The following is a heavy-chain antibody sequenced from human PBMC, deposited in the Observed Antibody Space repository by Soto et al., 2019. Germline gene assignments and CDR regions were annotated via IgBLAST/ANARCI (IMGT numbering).Heavy chain of an antibody. V-gene: IGHV4-39*01. J-gene: IGHJ4*02. Sequence: QLQLQESGPGLVKPSETLSLTCTVSGGSISSSSYYWGWIRQPPGKGLEWIGSIYYSGSTYYNPSLKSRVTRPLDTSKNQFSLKLSSVTAADTAVYYCARSIAVAGGRAVGHDYWGQGTLVTVSS. CDR3: ARSIAVAGGRAVGHDY. D-gene: IGHD6-19*01. CDR1: GGSISSSSYY. CDR2: IYYSGST.